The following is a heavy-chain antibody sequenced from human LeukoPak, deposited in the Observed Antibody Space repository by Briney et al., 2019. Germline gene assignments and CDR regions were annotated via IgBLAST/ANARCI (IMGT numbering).Heavy chain of an antibody. D-gene: IGHD3-16*02. CDR1: GGSISSGDYY. Sequence: PSETLSLTCTVSGGSISSGDYYWNWIRQPPGKGLEWIGYIYYIGSTYYNPSLKSRVTISVDTSKNQLSLKLSSVTAADTAVYYCARLIDWYVDYWGQGTLVTVSS. J-gene: IGHJ4*02. CDR2: IYYIGST. CDR3: ARLIDWYVDY. V-gene: IGHV4-30-4*08.